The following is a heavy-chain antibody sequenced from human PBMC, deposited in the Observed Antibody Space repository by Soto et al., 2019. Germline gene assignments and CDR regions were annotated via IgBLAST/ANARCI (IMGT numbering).Heavy chain of an antibody. CDR2: ISGSGGST. D-gene: IGHD6-19*01. CDR3: AKGLEYSSGWYDWYFDL. CDR1: GFTFSSYA. V-gene: IGHV3-23*01. J-gene: IGHJ2*01. Sequence: EVQLLESGGGLVQPGGSLRLSCAASGFTFSSYAMSWVRQAPGKGLEWVSAISGSGGSTYYADSVKGRFTISRDNSNNTLYLQMNSLRAEDTAVYYCAKGLEYSSGWYDWYFDLWGRGTLVTVSS.